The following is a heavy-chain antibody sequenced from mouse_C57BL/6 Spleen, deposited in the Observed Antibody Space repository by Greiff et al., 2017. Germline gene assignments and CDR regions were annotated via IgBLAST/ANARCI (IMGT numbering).Heavy chain of an antibody. CDR2: ISYDGSN. J-gene: IGHJ1*03. Sequence: DVKLQESGPGLVKPSQSLSLTCSVTGYSITSGYYWNWIRQFPGNKLEWMGYISYDGSNNYNPSLKNRISITRDTSKNQFFLKLNSVTTEDTATYYCAREGLSSWYFDVWGTGTTVTVSS. D-gene: IGHD2-4*01. V-gene: IGHV3-6*01. CDR3: AREGLSSWYFDV. CDR1: GYSITSGYY.